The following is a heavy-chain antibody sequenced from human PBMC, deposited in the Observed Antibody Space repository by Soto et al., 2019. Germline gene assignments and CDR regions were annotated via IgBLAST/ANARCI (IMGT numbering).Heavy chain of an antibody. CDR3: ARYYDFWSGSQGWFDP. CDR2: IYYSGST. V-gene: IGHV4-30-4*01. J-gene: IGHJ5*02. Sequence: PSETLSLTYTVSGGSISSGDYYWSWIRQPPGKGLEWIGYIYYSGSTYYNPSLKSRVTISVDTSKNQFSLKLSSVTAADTAVYYCARYYDFWSGSQGWFDPWGQGTLVTVSS. D-gene: IGHD3-3*01. CDR1: GGSISSGDYY.